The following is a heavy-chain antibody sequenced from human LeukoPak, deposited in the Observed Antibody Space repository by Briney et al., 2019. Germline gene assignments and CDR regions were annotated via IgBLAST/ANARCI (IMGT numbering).Heavy chain of an antibody. D-gene: IGHD3-9*01. Sequence: SVKVSCKASGGTFSSYAISWVRQAPGQGLEWMGGIIPIFGTANYAQKFQGRVTITTDESTSTAYMELSSLRSEDTAVYYCASGLYYDILTGYYKDYYYYMDVWGKGTKVTVSS. V-gene: IGHV1-69*05. CDR3: ASGLYYDILTGYYKDYYYYMDV. CDR1: GGTFSSYA. J-gene: IGHJ6*03. CDR2: IIPIFGTA.